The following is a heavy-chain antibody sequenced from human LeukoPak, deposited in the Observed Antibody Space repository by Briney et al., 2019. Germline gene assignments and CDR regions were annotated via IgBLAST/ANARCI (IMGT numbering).Heavy chain of an antibody. J-gene: IGHJ4*02. CDR1: GGSISSGGYY. CDR3: AREVGYSYGKTKYYFDY. CDR2: IYYSGST. D-gene: IGHD5-18*01. Sequence: PSETLSLTCTVSGGSISSGGYYWSWIRQHPGKGLEWIGYIYYSGSTYYNPSLKSRVTISVDTSKNQFSLKLSSVTAADTAVYYCAREVGYSYGKTKYYFDYWGQGTLVTVSS. V-gene: IGHV4-31*03.